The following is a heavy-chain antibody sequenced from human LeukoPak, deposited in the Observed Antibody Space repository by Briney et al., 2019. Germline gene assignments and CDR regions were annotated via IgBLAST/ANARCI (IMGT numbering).Heavy chain of an antibody. CDR1: GYTFTSYD. CDR3: ARTYYASGGYYTHDY. D-gene: IGHD3-22*01. V-gene: IGHV1-8*03. J-gene: IGHJ4*02. Sequence: ASVKVSYKASGYTFTSYDINWVRQATGQGREWMGWMNPNSGNTGYAQKFQGRVTITRNTSISTAYMELSSLRSEDTAVYYCARTYYASGGYYTHDYWGQGTLVTVSS. CDR2: MNPNSGNT.